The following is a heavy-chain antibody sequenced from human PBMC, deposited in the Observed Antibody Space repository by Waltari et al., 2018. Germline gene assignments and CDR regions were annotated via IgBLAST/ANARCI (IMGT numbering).Heavy chain of an antibody. CDR1: GYTFTSYA. V-gene: IGHV7-4-1*02. Sequence: QVPLVQSGSELKKPGASVKVSCKASGYTFTSYAMNWVRQAPGQGLEWMGWINTNTGNPTYAQGFTGRFVFSLDTSVSTAYLQISSLKAEDTAVYYCARDLTMVRGWILYGHGMDVWGQGTTVTVSS. CDR2: INTNTGNP. J-gene: IGHJ6*02. CDR3: ARDLTMVRGWILYGHGMDV. D-gene: IGHD3-10*01.